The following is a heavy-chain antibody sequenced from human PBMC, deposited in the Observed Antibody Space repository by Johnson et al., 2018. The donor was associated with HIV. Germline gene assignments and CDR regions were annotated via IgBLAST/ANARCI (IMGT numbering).Heavy chain of an antibody. CDR3: AKDKDAFDI. Sequence: QPGGSLRLSCAASGFTVSSNYMSWVRQAPGKGLEWVSFIWYDGSRKYYADSVKGRFTISRDNSKNTLYLQMNSLRAEDTAVYYCAKDKDAFDIWGQGTMVTVSS. CDR2: IWYDGSRK. V-gene: IGHV3-30*02. J-gene: IGHJ3*02. CDR1: GFTVSSNY.